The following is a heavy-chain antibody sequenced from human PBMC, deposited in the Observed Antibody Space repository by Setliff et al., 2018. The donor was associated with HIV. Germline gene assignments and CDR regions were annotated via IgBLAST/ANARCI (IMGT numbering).Heavy chain of an antibody. D-gene: IGHD5-18*01. V-gene: IGHV3-21*04. CDR3: ARDDSNGNTDAFDI. CDR1: GFTFSTYT. J-gene: IGHJ3*02. CDR2: ITKSSTYI. Sequence: GGSLRLSCAASGFTFSTYTMNWVRQAPGKGLEWVSSITKSSTYIYYADSVKGRFTISRDNAKNSLYLQMNSLRAEDTAVYYCARDDSNGNTDAFDIWGQGTTVTVSS.